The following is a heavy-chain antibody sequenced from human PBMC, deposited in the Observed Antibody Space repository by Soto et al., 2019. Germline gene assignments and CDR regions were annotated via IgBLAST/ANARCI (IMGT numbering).Heavy chain of an antibody. CDR3: AHRRIGVSQWNYGDFDY. J-gene: IGHJ4*02. Sequence: QITLKESGPTLVKPTQTLTLTCTFSGFSLSTSGVGVGWIRQPPGKALEGLVIIYWDDDKRYSPSLRSRLTITKDTSKNQVVLTMTNVDPEDTATYFSAHRRIGVSQWNYGDFDYWGQGTLVTVSS. D-gene: IGHD1-7*01. CDR2: IYWDDDK. V-gene: IGHV2-5*02. CDR1: GFSLSTSGVG.